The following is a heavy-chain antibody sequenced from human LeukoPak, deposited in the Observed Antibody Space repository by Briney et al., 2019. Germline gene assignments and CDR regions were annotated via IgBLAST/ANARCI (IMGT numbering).Heavy chain of an antibody. CDR1: GGSISSSSYY. J-gene: IGHJ4*01. D-gene: IGHD3-22*01. V-gene: IGHV4-39*01. CDR3: ARVSFDTSGHKINFDY. CDR2: IYYSGST. Sequence: PSETLSLTCTVSGGSISSSSYYWGWIRQPPGKGLEWIGSIYYSGSTYYNPSLKSRVTISVDTSKNQFSLKLSSVTAADTAVYYCARVSFDTSGHKINFDYWGHGTLVTVSS.